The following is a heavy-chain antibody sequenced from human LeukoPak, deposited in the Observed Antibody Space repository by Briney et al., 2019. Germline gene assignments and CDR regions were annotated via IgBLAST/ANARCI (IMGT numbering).Heavy chain of an antibody. J-gene: IGHJ6*02. CDR3: VKGYSSGWTREYYGMDV. Sequence: GGSLRLSCAASGFTFITYAMTWVRQAPGKGLDWVSTISAGGAGTYYADSVKGRFTISRDNSKNPLYLQMNSLRAEDTALYYCVKGYSSGWTREYYGMDVWRQGTTVTVSS. CDR2: ISAGGAGT. CDR1: GFTFITYA. V-gene: IGHV3-23*01. D-gene: IGHD6-19*01.